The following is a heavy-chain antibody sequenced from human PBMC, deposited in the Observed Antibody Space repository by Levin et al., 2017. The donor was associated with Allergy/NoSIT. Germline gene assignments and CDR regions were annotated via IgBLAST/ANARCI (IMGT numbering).Heavy chain of an antibody. CDR1: GFSLSTSGVG. D-gene: IGHD3-3*01. V-gene: IGHV2-5*02. J-gene: IGHJ4*02. CDR2: IYWDDDK. Sequence: SGPTLVKPTQTLTLTCTFSGFSLSTSGVGVGWIRQPPGKALEWLALIYWDDDKRYSPSLKSRLTITKDTSKNQVVLTMTNMDPVDTATYYCAHSRVTIFGVVTIFTYFDYWGQGTLVTVSS. CDR3: AHSRVTIFGVVTIFTYFDY.